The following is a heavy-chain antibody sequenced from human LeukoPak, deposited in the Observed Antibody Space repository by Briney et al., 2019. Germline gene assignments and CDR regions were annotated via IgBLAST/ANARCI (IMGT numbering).Heavy chain of an antibody. V-gene: IGHV4-30-2*01. CDR2: IYHSGST. J-gene: IGHJ4*02. D-gene: IGHD6-13*01. Sequence: SQNLSLTCTVSGGSISSGGYYWSWIRQPPGKGLEWIGYIYHSGSTYYNPSLKSRVTISVDRSKNQFSLKLSSVTAADTAVYYCASTMGLKGSSITEGYFDYWGQGTLVTVSS. CDR1: GGSISSGGYY. CDR3: ASTMGLKGSSITEGYFDY.